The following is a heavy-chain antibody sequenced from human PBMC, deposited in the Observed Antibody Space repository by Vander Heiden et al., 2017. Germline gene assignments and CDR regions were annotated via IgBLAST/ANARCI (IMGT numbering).Heavy chain of an antibody. Sequence: QVQLVQSGAEVKKPGPSVKVSCKASGDTFTSYALHSLRQAPGQRPEWMGWINAGNGNTKYSQKFQGRVTITRDTSASTAYMELSSLRSEDTAVYYCARDKAIAARTYYYYGMDVWGQGTTVTVSS. CDR3: ARDKAIAARTYYYYGMDV. J-gene: IGHJ6*02. V-gene: IGHV1-3*01. CDR1: GDTFTSYA. D-gene: IGHD6-6*01. CDR2: INAGNGNT.